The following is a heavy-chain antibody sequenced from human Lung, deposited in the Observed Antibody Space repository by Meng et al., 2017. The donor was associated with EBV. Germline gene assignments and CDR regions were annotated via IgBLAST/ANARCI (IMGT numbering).Heavy chain of an antibody. CDR1: GGSISSGGFY. CDR2: IYYSGST. Sequence: QGQLPRSGPGLGDPSPTLFLTCTVAGGSISSGGFYWSWIRQHPGKGLEWIGYIYYSGSTYYNPSLKSRVTISVDTSKNQFSLKLSSVTAADTAVYYCAATVNDGYFDYWGQGTLVTVSS. CDR3: AATVNDGYFDY. V-gene: IGHV4-31*03. J-gene: IGHJ4*02. D-gene: IGHD4-11*01.